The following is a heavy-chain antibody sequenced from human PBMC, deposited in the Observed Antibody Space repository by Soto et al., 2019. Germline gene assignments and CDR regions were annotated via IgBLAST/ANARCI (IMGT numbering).Heavy chain of an antibody. D-gene: IGHD4-17*01. CDR3: AKHNPGRYGDYESTRFEP. J-gene: IGHJ5*02. Sequence: GGSLRLSCAASGFSIDDFAMHWVRQAPGKGLEWVSSISWDSGKIGYADSVTGRFSVSRDNAKNSLFLQMSSLKPEDTAFYFCAKHNPGRYGDYESTRFEPWGQGTLVTVSS. CDR2: ISWDSGKI. V-gene: IGHV3-9*01. CDR1: GFSIDDFA.